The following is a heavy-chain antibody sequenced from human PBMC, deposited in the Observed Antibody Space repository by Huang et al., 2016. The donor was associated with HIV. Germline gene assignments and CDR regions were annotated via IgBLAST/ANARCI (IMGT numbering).Heavy chain of an antibody. CDR3: VRRDYYDSRGYHPGYFDY. J-gene: IGHJ4*01. CDR1: GFILSTFG. D-gene: IGHD3-22*01. V-gene: IGHV3-30*02. Sequence: VELLEAGGGGVQPGGSLNLSCGTSGFILSTFGMHWVRQAPGKGLEEVTFIKYDGKKKYYGDLVRSRLTVGRDNSNNTVFLQMRSLRPDDTAIYYCVRRDYYDSRGYHPGYFDYWGRGALVTVSS. CDR2: IKYDGKKK.